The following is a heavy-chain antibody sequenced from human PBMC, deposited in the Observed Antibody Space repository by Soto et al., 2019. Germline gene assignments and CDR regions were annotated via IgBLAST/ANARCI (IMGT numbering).Heavy chain of an antibody. CDR2: VAGSGVST. Sequence: AGTSIIQEKGKGLEWVSSVAGSGVSTFYADSVKGRFTVSRDNSNNTLYLQMSGLRAEDTAVYYCARNLSSSVLRNWFDIRGEAILLTVAS. CDR3: ARNLSSSVLRNWFDI. CDR1: A. D-gene: IGHD2-8*02. V-gene: IGHV3-23*01. J-gene: IGHJ5*02.